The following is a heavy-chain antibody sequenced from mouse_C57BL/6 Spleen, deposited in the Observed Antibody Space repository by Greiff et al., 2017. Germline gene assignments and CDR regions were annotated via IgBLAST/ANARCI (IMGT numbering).Heavy chain of an antibody. CDR3: ARGELGDY. CDR1: GYTFTSYG. J-gene: IGHJ2*01. D-gene: IGHD4-1*01. V-gene: IGHV1-81*01. CDR2: IYPSSGNT. Sequence: QVQLQQSGAELARPGASVKLSCKASGYTFTSYGISWVKQRTGPGLEWIGEIYPSSGNTYYNEKFKGKATLTADKSSSTAYMELRSRTTEDSAVDFGARGELGDYWGQGTTLTVSS.